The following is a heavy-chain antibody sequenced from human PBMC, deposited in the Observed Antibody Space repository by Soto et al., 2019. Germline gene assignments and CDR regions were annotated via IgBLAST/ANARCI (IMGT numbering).Heavy chain of an antibody. V-gene: IGHV3-15*07. CDR2: IKSKTDGGTT. J-gene: IGHJ5*02. CDR1: CFTFTNAW. CDR3: TTYSSGWYFLS. D-gene: IGHD6-19*01. Sequence: GGSLRLSCAASCFTFTNAWMNWVRQAPGKGLEWVVRIKSKTDGGTTDYAAPVKGRFTISRDDSKNTLYLQMNSLKTEDTAVYYCTTYSSGWYFLSWGQGTLVTVSS.